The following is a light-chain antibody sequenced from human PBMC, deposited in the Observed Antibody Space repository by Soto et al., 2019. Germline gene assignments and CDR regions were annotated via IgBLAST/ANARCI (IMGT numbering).Light chain of an antibody. Sequence: QSALTQPASVSGSPGQTIAISCTGTGSDVGGYNFVSWYRQHPGKAPQLIIYEVSNRPSGVSNRFSGSKSGNTASLTISGLQAEDETDYYCSSYTSSSTLYVFGTGTKLTVL. CDR1: GSDVGGYNF. CDR2: EVS. CDR3: SSYTSSSTLYV. J-gene: IGLJ1*01. V-gene: IGLV2-14*01.